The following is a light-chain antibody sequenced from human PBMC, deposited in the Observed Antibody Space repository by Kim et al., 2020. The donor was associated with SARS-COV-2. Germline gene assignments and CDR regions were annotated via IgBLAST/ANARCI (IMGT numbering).Light chain of an antibody. CDR2: TAY. CDR1: QAISSY. Sequence: IQLTQSPSSLSASVGDRVTITCRASQAISSYLAWYQQQPGKAPKLLIYTAYTLESGVPSRFRGSGSGTDFTLTITSLQPEDFATYYCQQFNSYPYTFGQGTKLEI. CDR3: QQFNSYPYT. J-gene: IGKJ2*01. V-gene: IGKV1-9*01.